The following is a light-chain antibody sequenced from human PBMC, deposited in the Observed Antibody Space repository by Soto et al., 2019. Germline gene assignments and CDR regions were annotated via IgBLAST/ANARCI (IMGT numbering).Light chain of an antibody. CDR3: SSYAGSYTWI. CDR2: DVS. J-gene: IGLJ1*01. Sequence: QSALTQPRSVSGSPGQSVTISCTGASGDVGGYNFVSWYQQHPGKAPTLMIFDVSQRPSGVPDRFSGSKSGNTAALTISGLQAEDEAEYFCSSYAGSYTWIFGSGTKLTVL. CDR1: SGDVGGYNF. V-gene: IGLV2-11*01.